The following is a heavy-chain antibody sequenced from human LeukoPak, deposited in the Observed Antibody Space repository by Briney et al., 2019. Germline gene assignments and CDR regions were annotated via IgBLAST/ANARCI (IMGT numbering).Heavy chain of an antibody. J-gene: IGHJ4*02. CDR2: IDSGSGSI. Sequence: GGSLRLSCAASGITLSSHSMHWVRQAPGKGLEWVSFIDSGSGSIHYAASVQGRFTISRDNAKNSLYLQMDSLRAEDTAVYYCARGQASGSFIVDYWGQGTLVTVSS. CDR1: GITLSSHS. V-gene: IGHV3-48*01. D-gene: IGHD3-10*01. CDR3: ARGQASGSFIVDY.